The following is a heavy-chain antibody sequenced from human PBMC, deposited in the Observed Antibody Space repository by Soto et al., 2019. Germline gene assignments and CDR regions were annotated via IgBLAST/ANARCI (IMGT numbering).Heavy chain of an antibody. J-gene: IGHJ2*01. V-gene: IGHV1-8*01. CDR3: ARVHTVTTYFDV. CDR1: GYTFTSYD. Sequence: ASVKVSCKASGYTFTSYDINWVRQATGQGLEWMGWMNPNSGNTGSAQRFQGRLTMTGNTSINTAYMELTSLTSEDAAVYFCARVHTVTTYFDVWGRGTLVTVSS. CDR2: MNPNSGNT. D-gene: IGHD4-17*01.